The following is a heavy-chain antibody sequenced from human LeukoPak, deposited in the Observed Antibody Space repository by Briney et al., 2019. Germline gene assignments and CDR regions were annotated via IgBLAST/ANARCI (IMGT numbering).Heavy chain of an antibody. D-gene: IGHD2-2*01. Sequence: SETLSLTCAVYGGSFSGYYWSWIRQPAGKGLEWIGRIYTSGSTNYNPSLKSRVTMSVDTSKNQFSLKLSSVTAADTAVYYCARDRRYCSSTSCYFIDKIRYYYYMDVWGKGTTVTISS. V-gene: IGHV4-4*07. J-gene: IGHJ6*03. CDR2: IYTSGST. CDR3: ARDRRYCSSTSCYFIDKIRYYYYMDV. CDR1: GGSFSGYY.